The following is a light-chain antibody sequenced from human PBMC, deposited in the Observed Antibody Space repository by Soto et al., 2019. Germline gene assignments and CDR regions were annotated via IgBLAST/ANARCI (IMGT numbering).Light chain of an antibody. V-gene: IGLV2-11*01. J-gene: IGLJ3*02. CDR2: DVS. Sequence: QSALTQPRSVSGSPGQSVTISCTGTSSDVGGYKYVSWYQQHPGKAPKLMIYDVSNWPSGVPDRFSGSKSGNTASLTISGLQAEDEADYYCCSYAGSNTGVFGGGTKLTVL. CDR1: SSDVGGYKY. CDR3: CSYAGSNTGV.